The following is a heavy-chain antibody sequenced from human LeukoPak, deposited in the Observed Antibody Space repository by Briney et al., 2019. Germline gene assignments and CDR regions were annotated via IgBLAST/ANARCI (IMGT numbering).Heavy chain of an antibody. J-gene: IGHJ4*02. D-gene: IGHD6-19*01. CDR2: IGGSGDIGSA. CDR1: GLTFSTYG. Sequence: GGSLRLSCAASGLTFSTYGMSWLRQAPGKELDWVSGIGGSGDIGSAYYADSVKGRFTISRDNSKNTLYLQMNSLRAEDTAVYYCAKDKANGIELAGILDYWGQGTLVTVSS. V-gene: IGHV3-23*01. CDR3: AKDKANGIELAGILDY.